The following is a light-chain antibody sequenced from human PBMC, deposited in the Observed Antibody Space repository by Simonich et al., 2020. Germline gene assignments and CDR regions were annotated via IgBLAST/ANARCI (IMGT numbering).Light chain of an antibody. V-gene: IGKV4-1*01. CDR3: QQYYSTPWT. CDR2: WAS. J-gene: IGKJ1*01. CDR1: QSVLYSSNNKNY. Sequence: DIVMTQSPVSLAVSLGERATINCKSSQSVLYSSNNKNYLAWYQQKPGQPPTLLIYWASTRESGVPDRFSGSGSGTDFTLTISSLQAEDVAVYYCQQYYSTPWTFGQGTKVEIK.